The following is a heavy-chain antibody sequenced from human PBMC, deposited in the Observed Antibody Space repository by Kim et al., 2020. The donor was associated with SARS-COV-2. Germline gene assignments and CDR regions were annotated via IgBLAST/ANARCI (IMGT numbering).Heavy chain of an antibody. V-gene: IGHV4-34*01. D-gene: IGHD3-10*01. CDR1: GGSFSGYY. Sequence: SETLSLTCAVYGGSFSGYYWSWIRQPPGKGLEWIGEINHSGSTNYNPSLKSRVTISVNTSKNQFSLKLSSVTAADTAVYYCARAGLGFREFSVDYWGQGT. CDR3: ARAGLGFREFSVDY. CDR2: INHSGST. J-gene: IGHJ4*02.